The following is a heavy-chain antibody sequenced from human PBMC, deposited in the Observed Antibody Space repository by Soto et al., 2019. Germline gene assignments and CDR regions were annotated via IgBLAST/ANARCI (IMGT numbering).Heavy chain of an antibody. J-gene: IGHJ4*02. D-gene: IGHD6-6*01. CDR2: IYYSGST. V-gene: IGHV4-59*08. CDR3: ARTSGIAARGYYFDY. Sequence: SETLSLTCTVSGGSISSYYWSWIRQPPGKGLEWIGYIYYSGSTNYNPSLKSRVTISVDTSKNQFSLKLSSVTAADTAVYYCARTSGIAARGYYFDYWGQGTLVTVSS. CDR1: GGSISSYY.